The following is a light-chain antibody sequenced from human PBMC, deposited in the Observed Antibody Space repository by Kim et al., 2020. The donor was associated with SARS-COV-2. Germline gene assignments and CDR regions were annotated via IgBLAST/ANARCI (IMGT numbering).Light chain of an antibody. V-gene: IGKV1-5*03. CDR1: QNINNW. CDR2: KAS. CDR3: QQYDSYPLT. J-gene: IGKJ4*01. Sequence: DIQMTQSPSTLSASVGDRVTITCRASQNINNWLAWYQQKPGKAPNLLIYKASSLESGVPSKFSGSGSGTEFTLTISSPQPDDFATYYCQQYDSYPLTFGGGTKVDIK.